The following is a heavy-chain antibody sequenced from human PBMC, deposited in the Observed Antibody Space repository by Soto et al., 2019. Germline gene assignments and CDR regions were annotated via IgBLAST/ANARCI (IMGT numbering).Heavy chain of an antibody. CDR3: ASYGSRLYYYYGIDV. D-gene: IGHD4-17*01. J-gene: IGHJ6*02. V-gene: IGHV1-18*01. CDR1: GYSFTTYG. CDR2: ISTYNGDT. Sequence: QVQLVQSGAEVKKPGASVKVSCKASGYSFTTYGIAWVRQAPGQGLEWMGWISTYNGDTDYAQNLQGRVIMTTDTSTTTAYMEWRSLRSDDTSVYYSASYGSRLYYYYGIDVWGQGTTVSVSS.